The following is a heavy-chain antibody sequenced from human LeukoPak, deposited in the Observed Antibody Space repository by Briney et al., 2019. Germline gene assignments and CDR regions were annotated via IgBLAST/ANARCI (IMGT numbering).Heavy chain of an antibody. Sequence: SETLSLTCAVYGGSFSGYYWSWLRQPPGKGLEWIGEINHSGSTNYNPSLKSRVTISVDTSKNQFSLKLSSVTAADTAVYYCARGLTTVSSYNGSDPCGQGTLVTVSS. CDR3: ARGLTTVSSYNGSDP. CDR1: GGSFSGYY. J-gene: IGHJ5*02. V-gene: IGHV4-34*01. CDR2: INHSGST. D-gene: IGHD4-11*01.